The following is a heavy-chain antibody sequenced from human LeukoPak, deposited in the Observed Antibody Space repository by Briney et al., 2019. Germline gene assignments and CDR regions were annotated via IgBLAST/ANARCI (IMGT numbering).Heavy chain of an antibody. D-gene: IGHD1-1*01. V-gene: IGHV3-30*04. Sequence: GRSLRLSCAASGFTFSSYAMHWVRQAPGKGLEWVAVISYDGSNKYYADSVKGRFTISRDNSKNTLYLQMNSLRAEDTAVYYCAKGNGYNYFDYWGRGNLVTVSS. CDR3: AKGNGYNYFDY. CDR2: ISYDGSNK. J-gene: IGHJ4*02. CDR1: GFTFSSYA.